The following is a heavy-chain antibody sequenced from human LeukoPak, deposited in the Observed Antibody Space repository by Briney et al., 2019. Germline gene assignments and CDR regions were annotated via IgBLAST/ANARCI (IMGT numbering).Heavy chain of an antibody. Sequence: GGSLRLSCAASGFIFSSYGMHWVRQAPGKGLEWVAVMWYDGGNKYYADSVKGRFTISRDTSKNTLYLQMNSLRAEDTAVYYCARGGGYSGYDFCDYWGQGTLVTVSS. CDR3: ARGGGYSGYDFCDY. V-gene: IGHV3-33*01. CDR1: GFIFSSYG. J-gene: IGHJ4*02. CDR2: MWYDGGNK. D-gene: IGHD5-12*01.